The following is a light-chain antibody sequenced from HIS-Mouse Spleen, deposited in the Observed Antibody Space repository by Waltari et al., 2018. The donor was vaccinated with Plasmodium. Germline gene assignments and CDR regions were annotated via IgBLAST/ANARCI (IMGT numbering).Light chain of an antibody. CDR3: CSYAGSSTFV. V-gene: IGLV2-23*03. Sequence: QSALTQPASVSGSPGQSITLSCTGTSSAVGSYNLVSWYQQHPGTAPRLRIHEGSKRPSGVSNRFSGSKSGNTASLTISGLQAEDEADYYCCSYAGSSTFVFGGGTKLTVL. J-gene: IGLJ3*02. CDR1: SSAVGSYNL. CDR2: EGS.